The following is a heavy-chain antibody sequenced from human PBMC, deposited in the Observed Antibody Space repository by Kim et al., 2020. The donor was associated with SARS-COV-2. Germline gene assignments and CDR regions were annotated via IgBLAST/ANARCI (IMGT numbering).Heavy chain of an antibody. CDR3: AREVFNWNYDGMDV. D-gene: IGHD1-20*01. V-gene: IGHV3-53*01. Sequence: ADTVTGRFTISRDNSKNTLYLQMNSLRAEDTGVYYCAREVFNWNYDGMDVWGQGTTVTVSS. J-gene: IGHJ6*02.